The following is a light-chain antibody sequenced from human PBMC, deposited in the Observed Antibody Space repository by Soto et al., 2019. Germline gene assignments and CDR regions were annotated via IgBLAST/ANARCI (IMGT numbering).Light chain of an antibody. V-gene: IGKV3-11*01. CDR3: QQRINWPLT. Sequence: EIVLTQSPATLSLSPGERATLSCRASQSISSHLAWYQQKPGQAPRLLIYGASNRATGIPARFSGRGSGTDFTLTISSLEPEDFAVYYCQQRINWPLTFGGATKVEIK. J-gene: IGKJ4*01. CDR1: QSISSH. CDR2: GAS.